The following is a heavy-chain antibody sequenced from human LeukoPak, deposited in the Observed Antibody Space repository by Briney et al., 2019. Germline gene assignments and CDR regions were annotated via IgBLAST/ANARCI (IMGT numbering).Heavy chain of an antibody. D-gene: IGHD5-12*01. V-gene: IGHV3-48*01. CDR1: TFSFSSDS. CDR2: ISGSSNSR. Sequence: PGGSLRLSCAASTFSFSSDSMNWVRQAPGKGLEWISYISGSSNSRFYADSVKGRFTISRDNAKNSLYLQMNSLRAEDTAVYYCARASLRGTSPHWGQGTLVTVSS. J-gene: IGHJ4*02. CDR3: ARASLRGTSPH.